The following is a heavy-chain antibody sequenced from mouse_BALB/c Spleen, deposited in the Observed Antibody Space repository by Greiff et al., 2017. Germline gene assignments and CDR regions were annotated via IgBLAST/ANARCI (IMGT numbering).Heavy chain of an antibody. Sequence: QVQLQQPGAELVRPGASVKLSCKASGYTFTSYWINWVKQRPGQGLEWIGNIYPSDSYTNYNQKFKDKATLTVDKSSSTAYMQLSSPTSEDSAVYYCTRRDYYGSSYGYFDVWGAGTTVTVSS. J-gene: IGHJ1*01. V-gene: IGHV1-69*02. CDR1: GYTFTSYW. CDR3: TRRDYYGSSYGYFDV. CDR2: IYPSDSYT. D-gene: IGHD1-1*01.